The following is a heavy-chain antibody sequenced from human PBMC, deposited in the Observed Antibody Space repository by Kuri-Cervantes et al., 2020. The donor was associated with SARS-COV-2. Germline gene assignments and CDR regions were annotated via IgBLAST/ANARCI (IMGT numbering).Heavy chain of an antibody. CDR1: GYTFTSYY. V-gene: IGHV1-46*01. J-gene: IGHJ4*02. D-gene: IGHD6-13*01. CDR3: ARGSRGIAAAGSIDY. CDR2: INPSGGST. Sequence: ASVKVSCKASGYTFTSYYMHWVRQAPGQGLEWMGIINPSGGSTSYAQKFQGRVTMTRDTSTRTAYMELRSLKSNDTAVYFCARGSRGIAAAGSIDYWGQGTLVTVSS.